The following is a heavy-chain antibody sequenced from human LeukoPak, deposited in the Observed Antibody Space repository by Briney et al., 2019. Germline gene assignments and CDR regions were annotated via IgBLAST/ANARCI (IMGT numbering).Heavy chain of an antibody. J-gene: IGHJ4*02. D-gene: IGHD5-18*01. CDR1: GFTFSSYG. Sequence: GGSLRLSCAASGFTFSSYGMHWVRQAPGKGLEWVAVIWYDGSNKYYADSVKGRFTISRDNSKNTLYLQMNSLRAEDTAVYYCARGDSYGTTSNDYWGQGTLVTVSS. V-gene: IGHV3-33*01. CDR3: ARGDSYGTTSNDY. CDR2: IWYDGSNK.